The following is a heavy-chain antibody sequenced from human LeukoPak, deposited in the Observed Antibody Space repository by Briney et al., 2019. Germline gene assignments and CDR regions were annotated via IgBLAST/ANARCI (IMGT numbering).Heavy chain of an antibody. Sequence: GGSLRLSCAASGFTFSSYSMNWVRQAPGKGLEWVGFIRSKAYGGTTEYAASVKGRFTISRDDSKSIAYLQMNSLKTEDTAVYYCTRAQDIVVVPAAPLDLWGRGTLVTVSS. V-gene: IGHV3-49*04. D-gene: IGHD2-2*01. CDR2: IRSKAYGGTT. J-gene: IGHJ2*01. CDR3: TRAQDIVVVPAAPLDL. CDR1: GFTFSSYS.